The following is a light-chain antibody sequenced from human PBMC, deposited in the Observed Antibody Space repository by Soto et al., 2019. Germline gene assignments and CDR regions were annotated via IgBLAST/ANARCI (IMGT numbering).Light chain of an antibody. CDR1: QTISSY. CDR3: RHYNCNSEA. CDR2: KES. Sequence: VGGSVSINCSAIQTISSYLAAYQQKKRKAPKLLIYKESTIKGGVPSRCSGSGSGTKYTLTISSLQADEVATDYCRHYNCNSEAFGQGTKVDIK. J-gene: IGKJ1*01. V-gene: IGKV1-5*03.